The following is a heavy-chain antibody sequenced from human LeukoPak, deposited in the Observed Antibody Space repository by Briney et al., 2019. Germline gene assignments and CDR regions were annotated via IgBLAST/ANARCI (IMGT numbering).Heavy chain of an antibody. CDR1: GGSISSGGYS. V-gene: IGHV4-31*03. CDR3: ARHVGYYGSGIDY. D-gene: IGHD3-10*01. J-gene: IGHJ4*02. CDR2: IYYSGST. Sequence: SETLSLTCTVSGGSISSGGYSWSWIRQHPGKGLEWIGYIYYSGSTYYNPSLKSRVTISVDTSKNQFSLKLSSVTAADTAVYYCARHVGYYGSGIDYWGQGTLVTVSS.